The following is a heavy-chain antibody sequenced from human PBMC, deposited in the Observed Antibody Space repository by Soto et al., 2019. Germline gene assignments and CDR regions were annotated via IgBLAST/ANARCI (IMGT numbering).Heavy chain of an antibody. CDR3: ARVVGQQLCLNY. CDR2: TIVGSGNT. V-gene: IGHV1-3*01. J-gene: IGHJ4*02. D-gene: IGHD6-13*01. CDR1: GFTFTSSA. Sequence: GASVKVSCKASGFTFTSSAVQWVRQARGQRLEWIGWTIVGSGNTKYSQKFQGRVTITRDTSASTAYMELSSLRSEDTAVYYCARVVGQQLCLNYWGQGTLVTVSS.